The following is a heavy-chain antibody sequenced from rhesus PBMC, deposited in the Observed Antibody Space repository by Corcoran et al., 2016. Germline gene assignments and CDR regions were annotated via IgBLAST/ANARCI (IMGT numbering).Heavy chain of an antibody. J-gene: IGHJ4*01. CDR3: ARDRTGVIIKRAFDY. Sequence: QLQLQESGPGLVKPSETLSLTCAVSGGSISSNYWSWIRQPPGKGLEWIGRISGIGGSTDYNPSLKSRVTISTDTSKNQFSLKLSSVTAADTAVYYCARDRTGVIIKRAFDYWGQGVLVTVSS. CDR1: GGSISSNY. V-gene: IGHV4-173*01. CDR2: ISGIGGST. D-gene: IGHD3-34*01.